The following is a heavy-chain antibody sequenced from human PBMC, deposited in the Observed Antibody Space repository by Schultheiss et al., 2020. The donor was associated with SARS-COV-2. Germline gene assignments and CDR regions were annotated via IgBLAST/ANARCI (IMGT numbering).Heavy chain of an antibody. J-gene: IGHJ4*02. Sequence: ASVKVSCKASGYTFTSYGISWVRQAPGQGLEWMGWISAYNGNTNYAQKLQGRVTMTKDTSTSTAYMELSDLRSDDTDVYYFGGGATYCSSTSGYAGRYRNWGQGTLVTVSS. V-gene: IGHV1-18*01. D-gene: IGHD2-2*01. CDR3: GGGATYCSSTSGYAGRYRN. CDR2: ISAYNGNT. CDR1: GYTFTSYG.